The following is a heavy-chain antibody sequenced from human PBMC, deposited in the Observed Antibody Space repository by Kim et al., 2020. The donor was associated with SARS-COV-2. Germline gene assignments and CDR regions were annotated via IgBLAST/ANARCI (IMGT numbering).Heavy chain of an antibody. Sequence: SVKVSCKASGGTFSSYAISWVRQAPGQGLEWMGGIIPIFGTANYAQKFQGRVTITADESTSTAYMELSSLRSEDTAVYYCATLDPNLYYGSGESYWGQGTLVTVSS. CDR2: IIPIFGTA. D-gene: IGHD3-10*01. J-gene: IGHJ4*02. CDR3: ATLDPNLYYGSGESY. V-gene: IGHV1-69*13. CDR1: GGTFSSYA.